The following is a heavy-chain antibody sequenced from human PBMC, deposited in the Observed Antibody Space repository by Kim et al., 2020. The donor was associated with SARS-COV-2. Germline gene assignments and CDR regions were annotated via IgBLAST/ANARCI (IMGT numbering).Heavy chain of an antibody. CDR2: I. D-gene: IGHD6-19*01. Sequence: IHYADTGKGRFTISRDNAENSLYLQMNSLRAEDTAVYYCARESDVAGNDYWGQGSLVTVSS. CDR3: ARESDVAGNDY. J-gene: IGHJ4*02. V-gene: IGHV3-48*03.